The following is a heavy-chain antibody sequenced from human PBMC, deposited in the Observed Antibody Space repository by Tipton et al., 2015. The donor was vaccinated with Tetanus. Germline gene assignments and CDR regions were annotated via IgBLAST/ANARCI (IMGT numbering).Heavy chain of an antibody. J-gene: IGHJ4*02. CDR1: GFTFSSYS. CDR2: ISSSSSTI. V-gene: IGHV3-48*01. D-gene: IGHD3-10*01. Sequence: SLRFSCAASGFTFSSYSMNWVRQAPGKGLEGASYISSSSSTIYYADSVKCRFTISRDNAKNSLYLQMNSLRAEGTTVFYCAREWFRDSPRDFGYWGQKTLVTVSS. CDR3: AREWFRDSPRDFGY.